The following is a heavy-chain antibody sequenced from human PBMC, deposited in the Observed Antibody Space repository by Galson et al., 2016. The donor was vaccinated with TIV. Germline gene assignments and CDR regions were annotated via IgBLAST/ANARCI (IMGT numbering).Heavy chain of an antibody. J-gene: IGHJ4*02. Sequence: SLRLSCAASGFTFSTFAMHWVRQTPGKGLEWVAVIWNDGRNKYYADSVKGRFTISRDNSKNTLYLQLNSLRAEDTALYYCAREFKREDYDYIWGSYGFGFDYWGQGTLVTVSS. CDR2: IWNDGRNK. D-gene: IGHD3-16*01. V-gene: IGHV3-33*01. CDR1: GFTFSTFA. CDR3: AREFKREDYDYIWGSYGFGFDY.